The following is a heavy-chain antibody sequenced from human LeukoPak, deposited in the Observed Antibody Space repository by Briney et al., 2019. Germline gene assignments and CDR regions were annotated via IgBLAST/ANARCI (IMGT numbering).Heavy chain of an antibody. CDR2: ISGSGGST. J-gene: IGHJ4*02. V-gene: IGHV3-23*01. CDR1: GFTFSSYA. CDR3: ARGGSSGWTAFDY. Sequence: GGSLRLSCAASGFTFSSYAMSWVRQAPGKGLEWVSAISGSGGSTYYADSVKGRFTISRDNAKNSLYLQMNSLRAEDTAVYYCARGGSSGWTAFDYWGQGTLVTVSS. D-gene: IGHD6-19*01.